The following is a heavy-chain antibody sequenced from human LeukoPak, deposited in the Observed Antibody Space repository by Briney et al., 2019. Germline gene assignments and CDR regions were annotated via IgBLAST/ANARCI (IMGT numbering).Heavy chain of an antibody. CDR3: ARYSSFRPQYYYYYYVDV. CDR1: GGSTSSHC. V-gene: IGHV4-59*11. Sequence: PSETLSLTCTVSGGSTSSHCWSWIRQPPGKGLEWIGYIYYSGSTNYNPSLKSRVTISVDTSKNQFSLKLSSVTAADTAVYYCARYSSFRPQYYYYYYVDVWGKGTTVTVSS. J-gene: IGHJ6*03. D-gene: IGHD6-6*01. CDR2: IYYSGST.